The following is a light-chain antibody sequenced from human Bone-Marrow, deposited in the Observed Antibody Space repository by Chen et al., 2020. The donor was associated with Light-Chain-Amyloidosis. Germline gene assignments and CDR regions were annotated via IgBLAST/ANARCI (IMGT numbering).Light chain of an antibody. J-gene: IGLJ1*01. V-gene: IGLV2-14*01. Sequence: QSALTQPASVSGSPGQSITISCTGTSSYVGGDNHFSWYQQHPDKAPKLVIYEVTNRPSWVPDRFSGSKSDNTASLTISGLQTEDEADYFCSSYTITNTLVFGSGTRVTVL. CDR1: SSYVGGDNH. CDR3: SSYTITNTLV. CDR2: EVT.